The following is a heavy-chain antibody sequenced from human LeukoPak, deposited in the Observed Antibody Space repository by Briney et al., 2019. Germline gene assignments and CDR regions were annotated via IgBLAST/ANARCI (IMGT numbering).Heavy chain of an antibody. Sequence: SSVRVTCKTSGYSFTLNFLYWVRQAPGQGLEWMGWINANTCGTNYALKFQGRVTMTRDTSSSTAYMELTRLTSDDTAVYYCARGGVPGQQLDYWGPGTLVSVSS. CDR2: INANTCGT. J-gene: IGHJ4*02. V-gene: IGHV1-2*02. CDR3: ARGGVPGQQLDY. D-gene: IGHD6-13*01. CDR1: GYSFTLNF.